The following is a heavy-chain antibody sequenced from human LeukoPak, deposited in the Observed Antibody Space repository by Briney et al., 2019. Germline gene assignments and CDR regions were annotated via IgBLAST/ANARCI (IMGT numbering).Heavy chain of an antibody. CDR3: ARGYTGGWFDP. CDR2: VNPDSGNT. J-gene: IGHJ5*02. CDR1: GYTFTNYD. D-gene: IGHD1-14*01. V-gene: IGHV1-8*01. Sequence: ASVKVSCKASGYTFTNYDINWVRQATGQGLEWMGWVNPDSGNTGYAQKFQGRVTMTRNTSISTAYMELRSLRSDDTAVYYCARGYTGGWFDPWGQGTLVTVSS.